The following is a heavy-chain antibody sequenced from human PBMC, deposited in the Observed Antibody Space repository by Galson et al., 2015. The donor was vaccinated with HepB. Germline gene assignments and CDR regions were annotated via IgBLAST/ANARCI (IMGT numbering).Heavy chain of an antibody. Sequence: SLRLSCAASGFTFDDYGMNWVRQAPGKGLEWVSGINWNGGSTDYADSVKGRFTISRDNAKNSLYLQMNSLRAEDTALYYCARGGYCSSTGCYVIMECYCWGQGTLVTVSS. CDR3: ARGGYCSSTGCYVIMECYC. CDR2: INWNGGST. J-gene: IGHJ4*02. D-gene: IGHD2-2*03. V-gene: IGHV3-20*04. CDR1: GFTFDDYG.